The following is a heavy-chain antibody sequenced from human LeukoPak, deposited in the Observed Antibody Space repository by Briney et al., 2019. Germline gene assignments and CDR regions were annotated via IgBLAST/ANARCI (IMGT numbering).Heavy chain of an antibody. Sequence: GGSLRLSCAASGFKFDDYGMSGVRQAPGKGLEWVSGISWNGGNTGYADSMKGRFTISRDNAKNSLFLQVNSLRADDTAFYYCAREGIYCVNGVCYLDYWGQGTLVTVSS. CDR2: ISWNGGNT. J-gene: IGHJ4*02. CDR1: GFKFDDYG. V-gene: IGHV3-20*04. D-gene: IGHD2-8*01. CDR3: AREGIYCVNGVCYLDY.